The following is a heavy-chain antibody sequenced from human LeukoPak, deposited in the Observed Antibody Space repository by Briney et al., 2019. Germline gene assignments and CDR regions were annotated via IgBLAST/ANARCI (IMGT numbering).Heavy chain of an antibody. Sequence: PGGSLRLSCAASGFTFSSYWMNWVRQAPGKGLEWVANIKQDGSKQYYVDSVKGRFTISRDNARNSVYLQMNSLRVEDTAVYYCVREGHSNSWYDAFDIWGQGTMVTVSS. CDR1: GFTFSSYW. CDR2: IKQDGSKQ. D-gene: IGHD6-13*01. CDR3: VREGHSNSWYDAFDI. V-gene: IGHV3-7*01. J-gene: IGHJ3*02.